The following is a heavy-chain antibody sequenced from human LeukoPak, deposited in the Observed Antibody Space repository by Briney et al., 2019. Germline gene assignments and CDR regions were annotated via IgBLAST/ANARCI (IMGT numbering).Heavy chain of an antibody. J-gene: IGHJ4*02. CDR2: ISASGGNT. CDR1: GFTFSSYA. Sequence: AGGSLRLSCAASGFTFSSYAMSWVRQAPGKGLEWVSVISASGGNTYYADSVKGRFTLSRDNSKNTLYLQMNSLRADDTAVYYCAGGYSNNYWGQGTLVTVSS. D-gene: IGHD5-12*01. V-gene: IGHV3-23*01. CDR3: AGGYSNNY.